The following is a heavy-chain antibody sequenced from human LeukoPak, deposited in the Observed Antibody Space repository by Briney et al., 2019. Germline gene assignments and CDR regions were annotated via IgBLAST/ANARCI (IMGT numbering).Heavy chain of an antibody. CDR2: ISGSGGST. Sequence: GGSLRLSCAASGFTFSSYAMSWVRQAPGKGLEWVSAISGSGGSTYYADSVKGRFTISRDNSKNTLYLQMNSLRAEDTAVYYWAKDGIIRVGGFIDYWGQGTLVTVSS. CDR3: AKDGIIRVGGFIDY. V-gene: IGHV3-23*01. J-gene: IGHJ4*02. CDR1: GFTFSSYA. D-gene: IGHD3-10*01.